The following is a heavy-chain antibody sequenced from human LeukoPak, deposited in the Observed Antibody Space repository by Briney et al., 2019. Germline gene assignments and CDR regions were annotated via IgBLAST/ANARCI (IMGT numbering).Heavy chain of an antibody. J-gene: IGHJ4*02. Sequence: GRSLRLSCAASGFTFSSYGMHWVRQAPGKGLEWVAVISYDGSNKYYADSVKGRFTISRDNSKNTLYLQMNSLRAEDTAVYYCAKLPLGYWGQGTLVTVSS. CDR1: GFTFSSYG. D-gene: IGHD7-27*01. CDR2: ISYDGSNK. V-gene: IGHV3-30*18. CDR3: AKLPLGY.